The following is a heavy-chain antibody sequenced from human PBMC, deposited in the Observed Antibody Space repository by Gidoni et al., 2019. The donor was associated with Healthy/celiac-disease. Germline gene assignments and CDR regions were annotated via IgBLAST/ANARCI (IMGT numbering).Heavy chain of an antibody. V-gene: IGHV3-48*02. D-gene: IGHD1-26*01. CDR1: GFTFSSYS. CDR3: ARELRGGSYFPDY. CDR2: ISSSSSTI. Sequence: EVQLVESGGGLVQPGGSLRLSCAASGFTFSSYSMNWVRQAPGKGLEWVSYISSSSSTIYYADSVKGRFTISRDKAKNSLYLQMNSLRDEDTAVYYCARELRGGSYFPDYWGQGTLVTVSS. J-gene: IGHJ4*02.